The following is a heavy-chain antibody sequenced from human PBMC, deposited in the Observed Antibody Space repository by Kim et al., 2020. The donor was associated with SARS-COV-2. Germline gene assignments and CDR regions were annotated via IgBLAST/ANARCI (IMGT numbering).Heavy chain of an antibody. Sequence: ASVKVSCKASGYTFTSYGISWVRQAPGQGLEWMGWISAYNGNTNYAQKLQGRVTMTTDTSTSTAYMELRSLRSDDTAVYYCARDRPLTSGWLQLTEGFDYWGQGTLVTVSS. CDR1: GYTFTSYG. CDR2: ISAYNGNT. J-gene: IGHJ4*02. V-gene: IGHV1-18*01. D-gene: IGHD5-12*01. CDR3: ARDRPLTSGWLQLTEGFDY.